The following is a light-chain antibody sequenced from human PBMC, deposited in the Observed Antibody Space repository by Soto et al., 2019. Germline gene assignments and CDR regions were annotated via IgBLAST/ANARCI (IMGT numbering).Light chain of an antibody. Sequence: EIVLTQSPGTLSSSPGETASLSCWASQSIISNFLAWYQQRRGQPPRLLIYDSSRRASGIPARFTGSGSGTAFTLTISRVEPEDSAVYYCQQTFHSPRTFGQGTRLEI. V-gene: IGKV3-20*01. J-gene: IGKJ2*01. CDR2: DSS. CDR3: QQTFHSPRT. CDR1: QSIISNF.